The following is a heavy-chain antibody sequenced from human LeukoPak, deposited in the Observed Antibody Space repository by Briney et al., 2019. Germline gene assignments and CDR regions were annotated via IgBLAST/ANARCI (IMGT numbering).Heavy chain of an antibody. D-gene: IGHD2-15*01. CDR2: IIPILGIA. J-gene: IGHJ6*02. CDR3: ARGLGYCSGGSCSGYYYGMDV. Sequence: SVKVSCKASGGTFSSYAIRWVRQAPGQGLEWMGRIIPILGIANYAQKFQGRVTITADKSTSTAYMELSSLRSEDTAVYYCARGLGYCSGGSCSGYYYGMDVWGQGTTVTVSS. CDR1: GGTFSSYA. V-gene: IGHV1-69*04.